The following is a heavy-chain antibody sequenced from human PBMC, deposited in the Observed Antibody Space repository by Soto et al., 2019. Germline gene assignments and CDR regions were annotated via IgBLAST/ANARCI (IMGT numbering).Heavy chain of an antibody. CDR3: AREKGIRTGTTHLGY. J-gene: IGHJ4*02. D-gene: IGHD1-7*01. CDR2: INAGNGNT. CDR1: GYTFTSYA. V-gene: IGHV1-3*01. Sequence: AASVKVSCKASGYTFTSYAMHWVRQAPGQRLEWMGWINAGNGNTKYSQKFQGRVTITRDTSASTAYMELSSLRSEDTAVYYCAREKGIRTGTTHLGYWGQGTLVTVSS.